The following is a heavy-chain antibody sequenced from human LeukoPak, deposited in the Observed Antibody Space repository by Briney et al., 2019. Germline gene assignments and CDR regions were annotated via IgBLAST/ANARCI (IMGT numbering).Heavy chain of an antibody. J-gene: IGHJ4*02. V-gene: IGHV3-30*18. D-gene: IGHD6-13*01. CDR2: ISYDGSNK. Sequence: GGSLRLSCAASGFTFSSYGMPWVRQAPGKGLEWVAVISYDGSNKYYADSVKGRFTISRDNSKNTLYLQMNSLRAEDTAVYYCAKDFSAAADFDYWGQGTLVTVSS. CDR3: AKDFSAAADFDY. CDR1: GFTFSSYG.